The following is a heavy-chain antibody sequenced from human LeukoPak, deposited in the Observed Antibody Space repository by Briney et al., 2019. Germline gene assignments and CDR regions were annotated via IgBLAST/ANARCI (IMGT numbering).Heavy chain of an antibody. J-gene: IGHJ1*01. CDR1: GGTFSSYA. V-gene: IGHV1-69*01. CDR3: ASVVVVAASHSEYFQH. CDR2: IIPIFGTA. D-gene: IGHD2-15*01. Sequence: ASVKVSCKASGGTFSSYAISWVRQAPGQGLEWMGGIIPIFGTANYAQKFQGRGTITADESTSTAYMELSSLTSEDTAVYYCASVVVVAASHSEYFQHWGQGTLVTVSS.